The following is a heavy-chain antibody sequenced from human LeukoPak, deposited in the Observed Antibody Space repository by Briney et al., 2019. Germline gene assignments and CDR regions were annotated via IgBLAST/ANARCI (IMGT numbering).Heavy chain of an antibody. J-gene: IGHJ4*02. CDR1: GFTFSSYR. V-gene: IGHV3-21*01. CDR2: ISSSGSDI. CDR3: ARDKTLAAADYYFDY. D-gene: IGHD6-13*01. Sequence: KAGGSLRLSCASCGFTFSSYRMNWVREAPGEGLEWVASISSSGSDIYYANSVKGRFTLSSDKAKNSLYLQMNSLRAEDTAVYYCARDKTLAAADYYFDYWGQGTPVTVSS.